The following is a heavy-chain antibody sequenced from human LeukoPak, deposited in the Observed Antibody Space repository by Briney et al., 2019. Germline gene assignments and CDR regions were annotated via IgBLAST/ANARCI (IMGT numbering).Heavy chain of an antibody. V-gene: IGHV3-48*03. CDR2: ISSSGSTI. D-gene: IGHD5-24*01. CDR1: GFTFSSYE. Sequence: GGSLRLSCAASGFTFSSYEMNWVRRAPGKGLEWVSYISSSGSTIYYADSVKGRFTISRDNAKNSPYLQMNSLRAEDTAVYYCARDQPVEMAYDYWGQGTLVTVSS. J-gene: IGHJ4*02. CDR3: ARDQPVEMAYDY.